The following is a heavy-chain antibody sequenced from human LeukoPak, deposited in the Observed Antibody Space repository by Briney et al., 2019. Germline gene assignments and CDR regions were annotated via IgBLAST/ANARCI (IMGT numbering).Heavy chain of an antibody. CDR2: ISYDGSNK. J-gene: IGHJ4*02. CDR1: GFTFSSYA. D-gene: IGHD2-2*01. CDR3: ARAKDIVVVPAAMGYYFDY. V-gene: IGHV3-30-3*01. Sequence: GGSLRLSCAASGFTFSSYAMHWVRQAPGKGLEWVAVISYDGSNKYYADSVKGRFTISRDNSKNTLYLQMNSLRAEDTAVYYCARAKDIVVVPAAMGYYFDYWGQGTLVTVSS.